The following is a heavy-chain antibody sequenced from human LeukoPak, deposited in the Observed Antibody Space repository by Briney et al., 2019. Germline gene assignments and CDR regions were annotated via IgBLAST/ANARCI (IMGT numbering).Heavy chain of an antibody. Sequence: PGGSLRLSCEASGFTFSTYAMSWVRQAPGKGLEWVSCLSGGGGTTFYPDSVKGRFTISRDNSKNTLFLQMNSLRAEDTAVYYCARGGTTVTTSSDFWGQGTLVTVSS. CDR2: LSGGGGTT. CDR3: ARGGTTVTTSSDF. V-gene: IGHV3-23*01. J-gene: IGHJ4*02. D-gene: IGHD4-17*01. CDR1: GFTFSTYA.